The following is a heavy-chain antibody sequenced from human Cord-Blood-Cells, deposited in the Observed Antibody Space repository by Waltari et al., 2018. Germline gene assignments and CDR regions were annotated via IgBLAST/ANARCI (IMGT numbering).Heavy chain of an antibody. CDR2: ISSSSSYI. CDR1: VFTFSSYS. V-gene: IGHV3-21*01. CDR3: ARDLDSLVAFDI. Sequence: EVQLVESGGGLVKTGGSLRLSCAATVFTFSSYSMNWVRQAPGKGLEWVSSISSSSSYIYYADSVKGRFTISRDNAKNSLYLQMNSLRAEDTAVYYCARDLDSLVAFDIWGQGTMVTVSS. D-gene: IGHD5-18*01. J-gene: IGHJ3*02.